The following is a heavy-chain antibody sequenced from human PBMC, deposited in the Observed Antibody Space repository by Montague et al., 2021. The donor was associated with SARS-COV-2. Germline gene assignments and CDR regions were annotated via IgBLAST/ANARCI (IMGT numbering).Heavy chain of an antibody. CDR2: IYHSGST. J-gene: IGHJ4*02. CDR1: GFSISTGYY. D-gene: IGHD3-22*01. V-gene: IGHV4-38-2*02. Sequence: SETLSLTCTVSGFSISTGYYWGWIRQPPLKGLEWIGSIYHSGSTYYHPXLKSRVTISVDTSKNQFSLKLSSVTAADTAVYYCASSYDSTGHVGYWGQGTLVTVSS. CDR3: ASSYDSTGHVGY.